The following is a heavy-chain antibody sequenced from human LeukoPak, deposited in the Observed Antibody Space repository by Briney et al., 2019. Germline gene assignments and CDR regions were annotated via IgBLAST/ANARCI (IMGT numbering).Heavy chain of an antibody. V-gene: IGHV3-53*01. J-gene: IGHJ4*02. D-gene: IGHD2-21*02. CDR2: IYSGGST. Sequence: PGGSLRLSCAASGFTVSSNYMSWVRQAPGKGLEWVSVIYSGGSTYYADSVKGRFTISRDNSKNTLYLQMNSLRAEDTAVYYCAKWGCSGSDCYPFDYWGQGTLVTVSS. CDR1: GFTVSSNY. CDR3: AKWGCSGSDCYPFDY.